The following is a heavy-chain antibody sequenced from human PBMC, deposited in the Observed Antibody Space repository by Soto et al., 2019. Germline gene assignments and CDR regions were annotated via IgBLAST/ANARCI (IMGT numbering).Heavy chain of an antibody. D-gene: IGHD6-6*01. J-gene: IGHJ4*02. Sequence: PSETLSLTCTVSGCSVSSGSCYRGWIPQPPGRGLEWIGYIYYSGSTNYNPSLKSRVTISVDTSKNPFSLKLSSVTAADTAVYYCARVAGDSSSPEDPEVFDYWGQGSLVTVS. CDR2: IYYSGST. V-gene: IGHV4-61*01. CDR1: GCSVSSGSCY. CDR3: ARVAGDSSSPEDPEVFDY.